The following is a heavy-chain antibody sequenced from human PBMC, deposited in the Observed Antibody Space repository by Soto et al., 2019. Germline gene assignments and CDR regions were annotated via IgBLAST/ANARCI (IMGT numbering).Heavy chain of an antibody. Sequence: QITLNESGPTVVRPTETLTLTCRFSGFSLTTSGVGVGWIRQSPGKAPEWLALIYWDDDKRYSASLKSRLTSTKDTSKNQVVLTVSDLDPTDTATYYCANRVLRTVFGLVTTTAIYFHFWGQGTPVAVSS. V-gene: IGHV2-5*02. D-gene: IGHD3-3*01. CDR3: ANRVLRTVFGLVTTTAIYFHF. J-gene: IGHJ4*02. CDR1: GFSLTTSGVG. CDR2: IYWDDDK.